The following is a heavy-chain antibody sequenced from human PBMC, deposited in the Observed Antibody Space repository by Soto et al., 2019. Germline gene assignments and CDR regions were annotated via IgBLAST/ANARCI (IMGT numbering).Heavy chain of an antibody. CDR2: IYHSGST. D-gene: IGHD2-15*01. J-gene: IGHJ4*02. V-gene: IGHV4-4*02. CDR1: SGSISTANW. CDR3: ARRGGGVVLAATTPFDY. Sequence: QVPLQESGPRLVRPSRTLSLTCTVSSGSISTANWWSWVRQPPGRGLEWIGEIYHSGSTNYNLSLKSRVIRSVDKSKNEFSLRLSSVTAADTATYYCARRGGGVVLAATTPFDYWGQGNRVTVSS.